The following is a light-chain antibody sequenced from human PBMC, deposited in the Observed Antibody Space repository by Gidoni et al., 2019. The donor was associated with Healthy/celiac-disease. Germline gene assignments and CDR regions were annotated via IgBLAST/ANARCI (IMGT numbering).Light chain of an antibody. CDR3: SSYTSSSIL. Sequence: QSALTQPASVSESPAQSCTIACTGTSSAVGGYNYVYWYQQHPVKAPKLMIYDVSNRPSGVSNRFSGSKSGNTASLTISGLHAEDEADYYCSSYTSSSILFGGGTKLTVL. CDR2: DVS. CDR1: SSAVGGYNY. V-gene: IGLV2-14*03. J-gene: IGLJ2*01.